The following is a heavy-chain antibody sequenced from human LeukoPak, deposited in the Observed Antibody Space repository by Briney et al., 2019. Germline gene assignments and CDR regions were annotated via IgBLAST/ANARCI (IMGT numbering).Heavy chain of an antibody. D-gene: IGHD3-3*01. Sequence: ASVRVSFKASGYTFTDYCLHGVRQAPGQGLEWMGWINPNSGGTNYAQNFQGRVTMTKDTSINTAYMELSRLRSDDTALYYCARDRTIFGATSYYMDVWSKGTTVTVSS. J-gene: IGHJ6*03. CDR2: INPNSGGT. V-gene: IGHV1-2*02. CDR3: ARDRTIFGATSYYMDV. CDR1: GYTFTDYC.